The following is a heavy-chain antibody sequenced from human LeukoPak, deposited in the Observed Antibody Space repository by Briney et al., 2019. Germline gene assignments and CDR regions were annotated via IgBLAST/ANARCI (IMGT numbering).Heavy chain of an antibody. J-gene: IGHJ4*02. V-gene: IGHV3-7*03. Sequence: PSETLSLTCDVSGGSIDSTNWWSWVRQAPGKGLEWVANIKQDGSEKYYVDSVKGRFTISRDNAKNSLYLQMNSLRAEDTAVYYRARDKRYSSSWWDYWGQGTLVTVSS. D-gene: IGHD6-13*01. CDR3: ARDKRYSSSWWDY. CDR1: GGSIDSTNW. CDR2: IKQDGSEK.